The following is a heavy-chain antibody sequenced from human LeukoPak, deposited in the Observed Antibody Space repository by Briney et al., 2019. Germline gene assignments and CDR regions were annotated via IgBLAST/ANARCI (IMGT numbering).Heavy chain of an antibody. CDR3: ARGYCSGNSCYSYWFDP. V-gene: IGHV5-51*01. J-gene: IGHJ5*02. D-gene: IGHD2-15*01. CDR1: GYSFTSYW. CDR2: IYPGDSDT. Sequence: GESLKISCKGSGYSFTSYWIAWVRQMPGKGLEWMGIIYPGDSDTTYSPSFQGQVTISADKSISTAYLQWSSLKASDTAMYYCARGYCSGNSCYSYWFDPWGQGTLATVSS.